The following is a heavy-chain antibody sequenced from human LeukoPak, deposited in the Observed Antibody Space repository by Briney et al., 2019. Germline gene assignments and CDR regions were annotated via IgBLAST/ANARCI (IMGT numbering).Heavy chain of an antibody. D-gene: IGHD3-22*01. Sequence: PGGSLRLSCAASGFTFSSYWMTWVRQAPGKGLEWVANIKRDGSEKYYMDSVKGRFTISRDNAKNLLYLQMNSLTAADTAVYYCARGRDSSGYLTGPQYFDYWGQGTLVTVSS. CDR1: GFTFSSYW. CDR3: ARGRDSSGYLTGPQYFDY. CDR2: IKRDGSEK. J-gene: IGHJ4*02. V-gene: IGHV3-7*03.